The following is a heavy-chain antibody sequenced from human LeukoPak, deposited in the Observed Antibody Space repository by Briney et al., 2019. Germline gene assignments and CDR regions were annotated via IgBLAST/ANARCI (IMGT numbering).Heavy chain of an antibody. CDR1: GFTFSDYI. J-gene: IGHJ3*02. Sequence: PGGSLRLSCAASGFTFSDYILDWVRQAPGKGLEWVGRIRRGANSYTTEYAASVKGRFTISRDDSKNSLYLHMNSLKTVDTAVYHCSRDGGEGGNSAFDIWGQGTMVTVSS. CDR3: SRDGGEGGNSAFDI. D-gene: IGHD3-16*01. CDR2: IRRGANSYTT. V-gene: IGHV3-72*01.